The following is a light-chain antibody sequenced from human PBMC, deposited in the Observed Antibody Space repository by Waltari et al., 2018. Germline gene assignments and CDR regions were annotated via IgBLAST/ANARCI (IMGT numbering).Light chain of an antibody. CDR2: DVN. CDR1: SSDIGGYNY. CDR3: NSHSSSDTPSV. Sequence: QSALTQPASVSGSPGQSITISCTGTSSDIGGYNYVSWYQQYPGEAPKVVIYDVNSRPSGVSNRFSGSKSGNTASLTISGRQAEDEADYYCNSHSSSDTPSVFGGGTKLTVL. V-gene: IGLV2-14*01. J-gene: IGLJ3*02.